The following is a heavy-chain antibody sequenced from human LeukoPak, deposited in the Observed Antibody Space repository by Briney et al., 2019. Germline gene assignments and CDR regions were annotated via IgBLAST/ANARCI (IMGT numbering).Heavy chain of an antibody. D-gene: IGHD5-18*01. V-gene: IGHV4-30-4*01. CDR3: ARECCSYGSGIHYFDY. CDR1: GGSISSGDYY. Sequence: SETLSLTCTVSGGSISSGDYYWSWIRQPPGKGLEWIGYIYYSGSTYYNPSLKSRVTISVDTSKNQFSLKLSSVTAADTAVYYCARECCSYGSGIHYFDYWGQGTLVTVSS. J-gene: IGHJ4*02. CDR2: IYYSGST.